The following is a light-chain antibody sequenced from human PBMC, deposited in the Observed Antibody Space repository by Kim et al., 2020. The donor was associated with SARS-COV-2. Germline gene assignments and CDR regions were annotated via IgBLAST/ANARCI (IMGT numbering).Light chain of an antibody. J-gene: IGKJ4*01. Sequence: SPGERATLTCSASRSVRSSYLAWYQQKLGQAPRLLIYGASSRATGIPDRFSGSGSGTDFTLTISRLEPEDFAVYSCQQYGSSPLTFGGGTKVDIK. CDR3: QQYGSSPLT. V-gene: IGKV3-20*01. CDR2: GAS. CDR1: RSVRSSY.